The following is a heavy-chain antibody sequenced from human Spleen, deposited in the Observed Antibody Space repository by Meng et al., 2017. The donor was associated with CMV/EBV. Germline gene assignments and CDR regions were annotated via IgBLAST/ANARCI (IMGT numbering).Heavy chain of an antibody. Sequence: GGSLRLSCAASGFTFSSYSMNWVRQAPGKGLEWVAFIRYDRSNDYYGESVRGRFTISRDNSKNTLYIQMNSLRPEDTGVYYCAKQGGGYSDYYYYGLDVWGQGTSVTVSS. CDR1: GFTFSSYS. D-gene: IGHD1-26*01. CDR3: AKQGGGYSDYYYYGLDV. J-gene: IGHJ6*02. CDR2: IRYDRSND. V-gene: IGHV3-30*02.